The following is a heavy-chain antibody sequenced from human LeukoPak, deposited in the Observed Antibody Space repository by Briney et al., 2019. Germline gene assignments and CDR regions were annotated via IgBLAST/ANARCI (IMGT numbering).Heavy chain of an antibody. Sequence: GGSLRLSCAASGSTFSSYSMNWVRQAPGKGLEWVSSISSSSSYIYYADSVKGRFTISRDNAKNSLYLQMNSLRAEDTAVYYCARATRPDFWSGYYTHDAFDIWGQGTMVTVSS. CDR3: ARATRPDFWSGYYTHDAFDI. CDR2: ISSSSSYI. CDR1: GSTFSSYS. D-gene: IGHD3-3*01. V-gene: IGHV3-21*01. J-gene: IGHJ3*02.